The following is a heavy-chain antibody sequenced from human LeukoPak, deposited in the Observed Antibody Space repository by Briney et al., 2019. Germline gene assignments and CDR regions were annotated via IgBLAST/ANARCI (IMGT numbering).Heavy chain of an antibody. D-gene: IGHD6-6*01. CDR1: GFTFSNAW. J-gene: IGHJ4*02. Sequence: GGSLRLSCAASGFTFSNAWMSWVRQAPGKGLEWVGRIKSKTDGGTRDYAAPVKGRFTSSRDDSKNTLYLQMNSLKTEDTAVYYCTTQGVYSSSSDDYWGQGTLVTVSS. CDR2: IKSKTDGGTR. CDR3: TTQGVYSSSSDDY. V-gene: IGHV3-15*01.